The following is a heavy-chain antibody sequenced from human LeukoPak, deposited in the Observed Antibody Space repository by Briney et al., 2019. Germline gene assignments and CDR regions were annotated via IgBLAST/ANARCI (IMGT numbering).Heavy chain of an antibody. CDR3: ARGPLDTAMVRWTFDY. CDR1: GYTFTSYG. Sequence: ASVKVSCKASGYTFTSYGITWVRQAPGQGLEWMGWISAYNGNTNYAQKLQGRVTMTTDTSTSTAYMELRSLRSDDTAVYYCARGPLDTAMVRWTFDYWGQGTLVTVSS. J-gene: IGHJ4*02. D-gene: IGHD5-18*01. CDR2: ISAYNGNT. V-gene: IGHV1-18*01.